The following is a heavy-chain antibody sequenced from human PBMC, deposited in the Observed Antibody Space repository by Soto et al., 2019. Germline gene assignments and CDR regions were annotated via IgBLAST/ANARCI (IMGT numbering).Heavy chain of an antibody. D-gene: IGHD6-6*01. J-gene: IGHJ6*02. CDR2: INPSGGST. V-gene: IGHV1-46*01. CDR1: GYTFTSYY. CDR3: ASVEYSSSYGMDV. Sequence: QVQLVQSGAEVKKPGASVKVSCKASGYTFTSYYMHWVRQAPGQGLEWMGIINPSGGSTSYAQKLQGRVTMPRDTSTSTVYMELSSLRSEDTAVYYCASVEYSSSYGMDVWGQGTTVTVSS.